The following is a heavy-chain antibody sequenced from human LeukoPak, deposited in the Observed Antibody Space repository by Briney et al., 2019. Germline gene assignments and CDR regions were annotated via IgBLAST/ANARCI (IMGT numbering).Heavy chain of an antibody. J-gene: IGHJ6*02. D-gene: IGHD2-21*01. V-gene: IGHV5-51*01. CDR1: GYSVTSYW. CDR3: ARHWQSSIHMYYYYGMDV. CDR2: IYPGDSDT. Sequence: GESLKISCKGSGYSVTSYWIGWVRQMPGKGLEWMGIIYPGDSDTRYSPSFQGQVTISADKSISTAYLQWSSLKASDTAMYYCARHWQSSIHMYYYYGMDVWGQGTTVTVSS.